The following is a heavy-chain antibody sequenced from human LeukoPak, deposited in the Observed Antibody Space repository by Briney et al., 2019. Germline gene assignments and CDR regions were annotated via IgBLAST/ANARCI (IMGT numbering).Heavy chain of an antibody. CDR1: GFTFRSYS. CDR2: ISSSSSHI. Sequence: GGSLRLSCAASGFTFRSYSMNWVRQAPGKGLEWVSSISSSSSHIHYADSVKGRFTISRDNAKNSLYLQMNSLRAEDTAVYYCARSNYAERWLQLKIWGHGTMVTVSS. J-gene: IGHJ3*02. D-gene: IGHD5-24*01. CDR3: ARSNYAERWLQLKI. V-gene: IGHV3-21*01.